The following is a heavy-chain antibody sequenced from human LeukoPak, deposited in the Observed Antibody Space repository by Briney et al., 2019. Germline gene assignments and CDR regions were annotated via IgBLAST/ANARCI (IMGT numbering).Heavy chain of an antibody. D-gene: IGHD3-10*02. J-gene: IGHJ6*04. CDR3: AELGITMIGGV. V-gene: IGHV3-21*01. Sequence: GGSLRLSCAASGFTFSRYSMNWVRQAPGKGLEWVSSISSTSSYIYYADSLKGRFTISRDNAKNSLYLQMNSLRAEDTAVYYCAELGITMIGGVWGKGTTVTISS. CDR1: GFTFSRYS. CDR2: ISSTSSYI.